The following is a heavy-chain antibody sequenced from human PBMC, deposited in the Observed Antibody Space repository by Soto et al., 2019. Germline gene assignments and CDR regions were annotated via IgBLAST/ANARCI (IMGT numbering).Heavy chain of an antibody. CDR3: ARRIAAGSLIAFDI. J-gene: IGHJ3*02. D-gene: IGHD6-13*01. CDR2: IFYSGST. V-gene: IGHV4-4*02. CDR1: GGSLSSSSW. Sequence: KTSETLSLTCAVSGGSLSSSSWWSWVRQPPGKTLEWLGEIFYSGSTKYNPSLNSRVTISADQSKNDFSLRLSSVTAADTAVYYCARRIAAGSLIAFDIWGQGTMVTVSS.